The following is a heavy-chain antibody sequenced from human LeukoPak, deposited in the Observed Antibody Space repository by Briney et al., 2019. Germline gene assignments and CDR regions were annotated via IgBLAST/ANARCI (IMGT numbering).Heavy chain of an antibody. J-gene: IGHJ4*02. Sequence: GGSLRLSCAASGFTLGNYVMYWVRQAPGKGLEWVALTRFDTGGKYYADSVKGRFTVSRDNPKNTLSLQMNSLRSEDTAIYYCAKGISNWGNFDDWGQGTLVTVSS. CDR1: GFTLGNYV. D-gene: IGHD7-27*01. V-gene: IGHV3-30*02. CDR3: AKGISNWGNFDD. CDR2: TRFDTGGK.